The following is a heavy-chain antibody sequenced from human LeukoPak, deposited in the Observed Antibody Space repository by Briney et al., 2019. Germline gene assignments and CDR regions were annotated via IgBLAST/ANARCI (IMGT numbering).Heavy chain of an antibody. J-gene: IGHJ4*02. CDR1: GFTFSTYW. D-gene: IGHD3-10*01. Sequence: GGSLRLSCAASGFTFSTYWMHWVRQAPGKGLVWVSRIKSDGSATTYADFVKGRFTVSRDNAKNPLYLQMSSLRADDTAMYFCARDGGRGSIGGDCWGQGTLVTVSS. V-gene: IGHV3-74*03. CDR2: IKSDGSAT. CDR3: ARDGGRGSIGGDC.